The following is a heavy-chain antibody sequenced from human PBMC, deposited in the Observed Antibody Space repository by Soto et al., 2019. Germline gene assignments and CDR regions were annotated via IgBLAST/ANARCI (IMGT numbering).Heavy chain of an antibody. CDR3: AKDLRTPGPFYYDSSGYLPRDT. D-gene: IGHD3-22*01. CDR2: ISYDGINK. CDR1: GFTFSSYG. J-gene: IGHJ5*02. V-gene: IGHV3-30*18. Sequence: QVQLVESGGGVVQPGRSLRLSCAASGFTFSSYGMHWVRQAPGKGLEWVAVISYDGINKYYTDSVKGRFTISRDNSKNPLFLQMNSLRADDTAVYYCAKDLRTPGPFYYDSSGYLPRDTWGQGTLVTVSS.